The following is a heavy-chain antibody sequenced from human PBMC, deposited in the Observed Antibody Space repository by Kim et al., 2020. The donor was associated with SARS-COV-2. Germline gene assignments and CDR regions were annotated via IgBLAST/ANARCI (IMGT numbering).Heavy chain of an antibody. J-gene: IGHJ5*02. D-gene: IGHD6-13*01. V-gene: IGHV3-66*01. CDR2: IYSGGST. CDR1: GFTVSSNY. Sequence: GGSLRLSCAASGFTVSSNYMSWVRQAPGKGLEWVSVIYSGGSTYYADSVKGRFTISRDNSKNTLYLQMNSLRAEDTAVYYCARAGYSSSWYTYWFDPWGQGTLVTVSS. CDR3: ARAGYSSSWYTYWFDP.